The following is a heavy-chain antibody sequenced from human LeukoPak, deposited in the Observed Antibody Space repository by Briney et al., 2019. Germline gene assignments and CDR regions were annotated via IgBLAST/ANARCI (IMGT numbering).Heavy chain of an antibody. CDR3: ARGRSITILRGVAISDGFDI. J-gene: IGHJ3*02. Sequence: GGSVRLSCAASGFTFSTHGMNWVRQAPGKGLEWVSFIDTTTSYKYYADSVKGRFTISRDNAKNSLSLQMTSLRADDTAFYYCARGRSITILRGVAISDGFDIWGQGTMVTVSS. V-gene: IGHV3-21*01. D-gene: IGHD3-10*01. CDR1: GFTFSTHG. CDR2: IDTTTSYK.